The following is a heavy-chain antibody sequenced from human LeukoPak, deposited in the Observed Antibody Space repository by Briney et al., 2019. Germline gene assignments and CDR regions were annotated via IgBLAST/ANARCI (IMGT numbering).Heavy chain of an antibody. D-gene: IGHD4-23*01. J-gene: IGHJ6*03. Sequence: SVNVSCTASGYTFTSYGISWVRQAPGQGLEWMGGIIPIFGTANYAQKFQGRVTITADESTSTAYMELSSLRSEDTAVYYCASLGEGKSFNYYYMDVWGKGTTVTVSS. V-gene: IGHV1-69*13. CDR1: GYTFTSYG. CDR3: ASLGEGKSFNYYYMDV. CDR2: IIPIFGTA.